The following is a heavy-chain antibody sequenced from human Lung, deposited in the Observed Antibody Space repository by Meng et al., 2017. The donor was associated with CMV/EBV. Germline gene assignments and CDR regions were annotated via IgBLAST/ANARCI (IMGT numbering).Heavy chain of an antibody. V-gene: IGHV3-21*01. D-gene: IGHD3-22*01. Sequence: GGSLRLXCAASGFTFSSYSMNWVRQAPGKGLEWVSSISSSSSYISYADSVKGRFIISRDNAKNSLYLQMNSLRAEDTAVYHCAPTYYYDSSGYYPFDYWGGGXLVTVSS. J-gene: IGHJ4*02. CDR1: GFTFSSYS. CDR3: APTYYYDSSGYYPFDY. CDR2: ISSSSSYI.